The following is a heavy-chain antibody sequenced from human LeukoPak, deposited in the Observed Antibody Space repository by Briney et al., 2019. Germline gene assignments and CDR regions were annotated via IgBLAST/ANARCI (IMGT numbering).Heavy chain of an antibody. Sequence: SETLSLTCTVSGVSFSDGDHYWGWIRQPPGQGLEWIGSIHYSGSTYYNPSLKSRVTIFVETSKNQFSLWLSSATTANTAVYYCARQLLQYNFYMDVWGKGTTVTASS. CDR1: GVSFSDGDHY. D-gene: IGHD4-11*01. V-gene: IGHV4-39*01. CDR2: IHYSGST. J-gene: IGHJ6*03. CDR3: ARQLLQYNFYMDV.